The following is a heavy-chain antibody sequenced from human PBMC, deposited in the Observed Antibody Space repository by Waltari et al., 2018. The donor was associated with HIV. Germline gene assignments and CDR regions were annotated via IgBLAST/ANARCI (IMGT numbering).Heavy chain of an antibody. V-gene: IGHV3-48*01. CDR2: ISNNGDNM. CDR3: VRNIEY. J-gene: IGHJ4*02. Sequence: EVQLVESGVGLVQPGGSLRLSCAASGFTFDSSSMNWVRQAPGKGLEWISYISNNGDNMFYADSVKGRFSISRDNGKSSLYLHMNSLRAEDTAMYYCVRNIEYWGQGTLVTVSS. CDR1: GFTFDSSS.